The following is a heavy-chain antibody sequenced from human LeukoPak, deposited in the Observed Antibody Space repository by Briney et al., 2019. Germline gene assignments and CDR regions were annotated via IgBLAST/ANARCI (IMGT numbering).Heavy chain of an antibody. CDR3: ARDLGGAAAGDFDY. CDR2: ISAYNGNT. D-gene: IGHD6-13*01. J-gene: IGHJ4*02. V-gene: IGHV1-18*01. CDR1: GYTFTSYG. Sequence: ASVKVSCKASGYTFTSYGISWVRQAPGQGLEWMRWISAYNGNTNYAQKLQGRVTMTTDTSTSTAYMELRSLRSDDTAVYYCARDLGGAAAGDFDYWGQGTLVTVSS.